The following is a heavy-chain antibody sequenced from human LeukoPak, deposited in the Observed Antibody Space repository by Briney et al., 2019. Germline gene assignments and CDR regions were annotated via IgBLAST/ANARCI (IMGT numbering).Heavy chain of an antibody. J-gene: IGHJ4*02. V-gene: IGHV4-31*03. CDR2: IYDSGST. CDR3: ARDGYNPIDY. Sequence: SETLSLTCTVSGGSISDGGYYRSWIRQHPGKGLEWIGCIYDSGSTFYNPSLKSRVTISVDTSKNQFSLKLSSVTAADTAVYYCARDGYNPIDYWGQGTLVTVSS. CDR1: GGSISDGGYY. D-gene: IGHD5-24*01.